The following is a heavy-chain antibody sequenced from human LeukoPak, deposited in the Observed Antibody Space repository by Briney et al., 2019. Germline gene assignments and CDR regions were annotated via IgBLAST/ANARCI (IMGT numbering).Heavy chain of an antibody. D-gene: IGHD2-2*01. CDR2: ISSSSSFI. Sequence: GGSLRLSCAASGFTFSRYSMNWVRQAPGRGLEWVSSISSSSSFIYYADSVKGRFTISRDSAKNSLYLQMNSLRAEDTAVYYCARDPPLGSCSTISCPHLDYWGQGTLVTVSS. CDR3: ARDPPLGSCSTISCPHLDY. CDR1: GFTFSRYS. J-gene: IGHJ4*02. V-gene: IGHV3-21*01.